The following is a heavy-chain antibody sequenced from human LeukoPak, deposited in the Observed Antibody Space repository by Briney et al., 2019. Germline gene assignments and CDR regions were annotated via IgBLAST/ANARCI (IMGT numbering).Heavy chain of an antibody. J-gene: IGHJ4*02. CDR3: TKESVTYLDY. CDR1: GFIFNYYS. Sequence: GASLILYCKASGFIFNYYSMNWGRQAPGSVLEWVSYISSSSSSIYYADSVKGRFTISRDNAKNSLYLQMNSLRDEDTAVYYCTKESVTYLDYWGQGTLVTVSS. V-gene: IGHV3-48*02. CDR2: ISSSSSSI. D-gene: IGHD2-21*02.